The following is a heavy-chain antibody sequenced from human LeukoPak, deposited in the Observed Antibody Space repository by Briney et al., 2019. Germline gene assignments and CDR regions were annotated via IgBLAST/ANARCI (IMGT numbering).Heavy chain of an antibody. J-gene: IGHJ4*02. CDR1: GDSFSGYY. D-gene: IGHD5-18*01. Sequence: PSETLSLTCAVYGDSFSGYYWSWIRQPPGKGLEWIGEVNHSGSTNYNPSLKSRVTISVDTSKNQFSLKLSSVTAADTAVYYCARGQKVDTAMIPCFDYWGQGTPVTVSS. V-gene: IGHV4-34*01. CDR2: VNHSGST. CDR3: ARGQKVDTAMIPCFDY.